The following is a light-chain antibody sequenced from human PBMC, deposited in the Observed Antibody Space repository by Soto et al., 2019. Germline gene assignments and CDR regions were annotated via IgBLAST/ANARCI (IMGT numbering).Light chain of an antibody. CDR3: QSYDISLSGSWV. CDR2: HNN. J-gene: IGLJ3*02. Sequence: HSVLTQPPSVSGAPGQRVTISCTGSSSNIGAGYDVHWYQQFPGTAPKLLIYHNNERPSGVPDRFSGSKSGTSASLAITGLQAEDEADYYCQSYDISLSGSWVFGGGTKLTVL. V-gene: IGLV1-40*01. CDR1: SSNIGAGYD.